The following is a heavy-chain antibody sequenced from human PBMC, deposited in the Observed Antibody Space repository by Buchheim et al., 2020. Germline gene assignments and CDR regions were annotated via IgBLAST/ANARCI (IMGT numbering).Heavy chain of an antibody. D-gene: IGHD5/OR15-5a*01. J-gene: IGHJ6*02. CDR1: GFTFSSYA. CDR2: ISYDGSNK. Sequence: QVQLVESGGGVVQPGRSLRLSCAASGFTFSSYAMHWVRQAPGKGLEWVAVISYDGSNKYYADSVKGRFTISRDNSKNTLYLQMNSLRAEDTAVYYCARDLRSYYYGMDVWGQGTT. CDR3: ARDLRSYYYGMDV. V-gene: IGHV3-30-3*01.